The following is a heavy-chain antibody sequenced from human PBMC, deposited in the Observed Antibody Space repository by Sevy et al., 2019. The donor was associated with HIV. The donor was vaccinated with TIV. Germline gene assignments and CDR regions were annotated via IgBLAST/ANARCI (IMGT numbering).Heavy chain of an antibody. CDR1: GFAFSTHA. V-gene: IGHV3-30-3*01. J-gene: IGHJ4*01. CDR3: ARDGGYSIKWYPLY. D-gene: IGHD1-26*01. Sequence: GGSLRLSCAASGFAFSTHAMHWVRQAPGKGLEWVAVISYEGTETFYAASVEGRFSISRDNSKNMLSLQINSLRPEDTAVYYCARDGGYSIKWYPLYWGHGTLVTVSS. CDR2: ISYEGTET.